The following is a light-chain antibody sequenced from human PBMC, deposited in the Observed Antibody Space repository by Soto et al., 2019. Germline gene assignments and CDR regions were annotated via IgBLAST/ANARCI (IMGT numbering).Light chain of an antibody. Sequence: DIQMTQSPSSLSASVGDRVTITCRASQSISSYFSWYQQKPGKAPKLLIYAASRLQSGVPSRFSGSGSGTDFTLTISRLQPEDFATYYCQQSYSTPRTFGQGTEVEIK. CDR2: AAS. CDR3: QQSYSTPRT. V-gene: IGKV1-39*01. CDR1: QSISSY. J-gene: IGKJ1*01.